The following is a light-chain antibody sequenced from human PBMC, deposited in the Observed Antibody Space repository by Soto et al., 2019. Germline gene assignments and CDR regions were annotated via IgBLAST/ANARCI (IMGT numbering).Light chain of an antibody. V-gene: IGLV2-14*01. CDR2: DVS. CDR3: SSYTSSSTS. CDR1: SSDVGGYNY. Sequence: QPVLTQPASVSGSPGQSITISCTGTSSDVGGYNYVSWYQQHPGKAPKLMIYDVSNRPSGVSNRFSGSKSGNTASLTISGLQAEDEADYYCSSYTSSSTSFGTGT. J-gene: IGLJ1*01.